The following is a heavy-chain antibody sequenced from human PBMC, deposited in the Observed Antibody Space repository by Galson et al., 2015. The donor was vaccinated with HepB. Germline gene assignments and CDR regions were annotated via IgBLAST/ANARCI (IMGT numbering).Heavy chain of an antibody. Sequence: TLSLTCTVSGGSISSGGYYWSWIRQHPGKGLEWIGYIYYSGSTYYNPSLKSRVTISVDTSKNQFSLKLSSVTAADTAVYYCARENHYYDSYGYHYYFDFWGQGTLVAVSS. V-gene: IGHV4-31*03. D-gene: IGHD3-22*01. J-gene: IGHJ4*02. CDR1: GGSISSGGYY. CDR3: ARENHYYDSYGYHYYFDF. CDR2: IYYSGST.